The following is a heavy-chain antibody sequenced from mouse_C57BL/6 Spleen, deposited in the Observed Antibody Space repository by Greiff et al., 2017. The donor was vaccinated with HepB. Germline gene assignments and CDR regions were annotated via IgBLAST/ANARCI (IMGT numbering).Heavy chain of an antibody. D-gene: IGHD2-1*01. CDR3: ARTDYYGSSSWLAY. J-gene: IGHJ3*01. CDR2: INPGSGGT. Sequence: VQLQQSGAELVRPGTSVKVSCKASGYAFTSYLIEWVKQRPGQGLEWIGLINPGSGGTKYNEKFKGKATLTADKSSSTAYMQLSSLTSEDSAVYCCARTDYYGSSSWLAYWGQGTLVTVSA. CDR1: GYAFTSYL. V-gene: IGHV1-54*01.